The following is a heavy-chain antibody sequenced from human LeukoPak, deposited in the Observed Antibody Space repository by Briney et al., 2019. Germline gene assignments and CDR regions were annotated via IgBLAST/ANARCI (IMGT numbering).Heavy chain of an antibody. V-gene: IGHV1-69*13. CDR3: ASGTSGAYYYYGMDV. D-gene: IGHD2-2*01. J-gene: IGHJ6*02. Sequence: SVRVSCKASGGTFSSYAISWVRQAPGQGLEWMGGIIPIFGTANYAQKFQGRVTITADESTSTAYMELSSLRSEDTAVYYCASGTSGAYYYYGMDVWGQGTTVTVSS. CDR1: GGTFSSYA. CDR2: IIPIFGTA.